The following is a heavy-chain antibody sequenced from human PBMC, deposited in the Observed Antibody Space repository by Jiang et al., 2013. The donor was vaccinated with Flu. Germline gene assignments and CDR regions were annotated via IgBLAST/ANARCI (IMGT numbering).Heavy chain of an antibody. CDR3: AKDRRWLQLLGGIDS. J-gene: IGHJ4*02. D-gene: IGHD5-24*01. CDR1: GFTFEDHT. V-gene: IGHV3-43*01. CDR2: ISWDGGSR. Sequence: VQLVESGGVVVQPGGSLRLSCAASGFTFEDHTMHWVRQAPGKGLEWVSFISWDGGSRSYADSVKGRFTISRDNSKNSLYLQMNSLRTEDTALYYCAKDRRWLQLLGGIDSWGQGTLVTVSS.